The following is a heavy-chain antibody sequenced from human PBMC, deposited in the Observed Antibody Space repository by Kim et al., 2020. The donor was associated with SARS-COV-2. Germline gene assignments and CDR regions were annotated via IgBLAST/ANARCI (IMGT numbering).Heavy chain of an antibody. Sequence: TNYAQKFQGRVTMTRDTSISTAYMELSRLRSDDTAVYYCAFWSGYYIFDYWGQGTLVTVSS. D-gene: IGHD3-3*01. V-gene: IGHV1-2*02. J-gene: IGHJ4*02. CDR2: T. CDR3: AFWSGYYIFDY.